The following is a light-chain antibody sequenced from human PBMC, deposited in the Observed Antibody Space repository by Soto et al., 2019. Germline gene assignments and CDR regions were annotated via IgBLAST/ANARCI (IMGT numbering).Light chain of an antibody. V-gene: IGKV3D-20*02. J-gene: IGKJ5*01. CDR1: QSRSINY. CDR2: DAY. CDR3: QQRHMWPIT. Sequence: EIVLTHSPPTLSLALGERATLSCRPSQSRSINYLAWYQQKPGQAPRLLIYDAYNRATGIPPRFSGSGSGTDFTLTISSLEPEDSAVYYCQQRHMWPITFGQGTRLETK.